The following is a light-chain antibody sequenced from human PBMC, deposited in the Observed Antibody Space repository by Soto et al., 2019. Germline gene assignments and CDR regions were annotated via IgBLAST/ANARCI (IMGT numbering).Light chain of an antibody. Sequence: QSVLAQPTSVSGSPGQSITISCTGTNSDVGGYNYVSWYQQHPGKAPKLIIYEVSNRPSGVSNRFSGSKSGNTASLIIYALQTEDEADYYCKSYTSSRTLVFGTGTRSPS. V-gene: IGLV2-14*01. J-gene: IGLJ1*01. CDR2: EVS. CDR1: NSDVGGYNY. CDR3: KSYTSSRTLV.